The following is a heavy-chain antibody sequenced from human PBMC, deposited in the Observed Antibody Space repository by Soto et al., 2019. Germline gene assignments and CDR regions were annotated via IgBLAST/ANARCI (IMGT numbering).Heavy chain of an antibody. CDR3: AHSDGGYEIIYFDF. CDR1: GFSFTTAGVA. D-gene: IGHD5-12*01. J-gene: IGHJ4*02. CDR2: IYYNDDR. Sequence: SGPTLVNPTQTLTLTCTFSGFSFTTAGVAVGWIRQTPGGALEWLTLIYYNDDRRFSPSLKTRLTVTGDTSKNQVVLSLTNVDPGDTATYFCAHSDGGYEIIYFDFWGQGIPVTVSS. V-gene: IGHV2-5*01.